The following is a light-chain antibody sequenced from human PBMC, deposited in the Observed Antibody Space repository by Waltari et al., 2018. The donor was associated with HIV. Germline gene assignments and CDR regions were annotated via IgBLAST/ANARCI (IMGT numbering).Light chain of an antibody. CDR2: MND. CDR1: GSNIGTYS. V-gene: IGLV1-47*01. J-gene: IGLJ2*01. CDR3: AVWDDSLGGAV. Sequence: QSVVTQPPSASGTPGQRVTISCSGSGSNIGTYSVTWYQHFPGPAPKLLIYMNDQRPSGVPGRFSSSQSGTSASLAISGLQYDDEADYYCAVWDDSLGGAVFGGGTKLTVL.